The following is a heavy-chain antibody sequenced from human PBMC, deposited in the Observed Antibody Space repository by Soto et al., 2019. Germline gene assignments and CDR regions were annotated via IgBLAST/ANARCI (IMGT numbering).Heavy chain of an antibody. CDR2: IYCVGNT. D-gene: IGHD4-17*01. CDR3: ARYYGEYPFNRFEP. CDR1: GGSISSSSSY. V-gene: IGHV4-39*01. J-gene: IGHJ5*02. Sequence: PSETLSLTCTVSGGSISSSSSYRGWIRQPPGKGLEWVGSIYCVGNTYYNPSLGGRVSISVDPSKNQFSLKLNSVTAADTAVYYCARYYGEYPFNRFEPWGEGTLVTVYS.